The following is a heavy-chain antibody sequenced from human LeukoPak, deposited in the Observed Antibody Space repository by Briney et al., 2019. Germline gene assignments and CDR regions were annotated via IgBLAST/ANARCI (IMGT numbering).Heavy chain of an antibody. D-gene: IGHD4-23*01. J-gene: IGHJ4*02. CDR2: IYTSGST. CDR3: ARGLTVVTPPDY. CDR1: GGSISSGSYY. Sequence: PSETLSLTCTVSGGSISSGSYYWSWIRQPAGKGLEWIGRIYTSGSTNYNPSLKSRVTISVDTSENQFSLKLSSVTAADTAVYYCARGLTVVTPPDYWGQGTLVTVSS. V-gene: IGHV4-61*02.